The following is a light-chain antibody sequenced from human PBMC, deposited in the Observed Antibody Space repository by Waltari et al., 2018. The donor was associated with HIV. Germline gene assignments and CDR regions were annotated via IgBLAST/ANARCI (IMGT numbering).Light chain of an antibody. CDR3: SSYAGSNNRWV. CDR2: EVS. J-gene: IGLJ3*02. Sequence: QSALTQPPSASGSPGQSVTISCTGTSSDVGGYNYVSWYQHHPGKAPKLMRYEVSKRPSVVPDRFAGSKSGSTASLTVSGLQAEDEADYYCSSYAGSNNRWVFGGGTKLTAL. CDR1: SSDVGGYNY. V-gene: IGLV2-8*01.